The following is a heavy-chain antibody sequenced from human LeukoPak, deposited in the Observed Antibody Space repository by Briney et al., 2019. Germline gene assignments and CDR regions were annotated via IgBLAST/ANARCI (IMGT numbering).Heavy chain of an antibody. CDR1: PGSISTGSYF. Sequence: SETLYLTCTVSPGSISTGSYFWSWIRQPAGKGLEWIGRIYASGTTHYNPSLKSRVTISVDTSKDQFSLKLTSVTAADTAVYYCARLLWFGELRLFDPWGQGTLVTVSS. CDR2: IYASGTT. V-gene: IGHV4-61*02. CDR3: ARLLWFGELRLFDP. D-gene: IGHD3-10*01. J-gene: IGHJ5*02.